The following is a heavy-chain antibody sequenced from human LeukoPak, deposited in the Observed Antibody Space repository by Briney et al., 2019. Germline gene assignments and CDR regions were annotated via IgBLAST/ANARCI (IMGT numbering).Heavy chain of an antibody. CDR1: GFIVSSNY. J-gene: IGHJ4*02. CDR2: IYTGGST. Sequence: PGGSLRLSCAASGFIVSSNYMSWVRQATGKGLEWVSVIYTGGSTYYADSVKGRFTISRDNSKNTLYLQMNSLRAEDTAVYYCARVRSGEYFDYWGQGTLVPSPQ. CDR3: ARVRSGEYFDY. D-gene: IGHD6-25*01. V-gene: IGHV3-66*01.